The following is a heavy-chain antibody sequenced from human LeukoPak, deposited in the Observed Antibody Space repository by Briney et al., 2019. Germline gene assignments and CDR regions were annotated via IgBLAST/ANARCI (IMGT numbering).Heavy chain of an antibody. D-gene: IGHD2-8*01. CDR3: ARDDGGVLMVYAIRGAFDI. CDR1: GYTFTSYY. J-gene: IGHJ3*02. CDR2: INPSGGST. V-gene: IGHV1-46*01. Sequence: ASVKVSCKASGYTFTSYYMHWVRQAPGQGLEWMGIINPSGGSTSYAQKFQGRVTMTRDMSTSTVYMELGSLRSEDTAVYYCARDDGGVLMVYAIRGAFDIWGQGTMVTVSS.